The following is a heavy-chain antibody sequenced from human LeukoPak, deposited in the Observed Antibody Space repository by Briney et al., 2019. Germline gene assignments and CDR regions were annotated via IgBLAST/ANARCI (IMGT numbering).Heavy chain of an antibody. J-gene: IGHJ4*02. CDR3: ARGVYSSVTLPPYFDY. D-gene: IGHD4-17*01. CDR2: MNPNSGNT. CDR1: GYTFTSYD. Sequence: ASVKVSCKASGYTFTSYDINWVRQATGQGLEWMGWMNPNSGNTGYAQKFQGRVTMTRNTSISTAYMELSSLRSEDTAVYYCARGVYSSVTLPPYFDYWGQGTLVTVSS. V-gene: IGHV1-8*01.